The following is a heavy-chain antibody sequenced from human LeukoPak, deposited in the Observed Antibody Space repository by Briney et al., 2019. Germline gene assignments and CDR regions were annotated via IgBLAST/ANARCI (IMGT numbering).Heavy chain of an antibody. CDR1: GDSVSSNSAA. CDR2: TYYRSKWYN. Sequence: SQTLSLTCAISGDSVSSNSAAWNWIRQSPSRGLEWLGRTYYRSKWYNDYAVSVKSRITINPDTSKNQFSLQLNSVTPEDTAVYYCARVKDPGGYYYYYHMDVWGKGTTVTVSS. V-gene: IGHV6-1*01. CDR3: ARVKDPGGYYYYYHMDV. J-gene: IGHJ6*03. D-gene: IGHD3-16*01.